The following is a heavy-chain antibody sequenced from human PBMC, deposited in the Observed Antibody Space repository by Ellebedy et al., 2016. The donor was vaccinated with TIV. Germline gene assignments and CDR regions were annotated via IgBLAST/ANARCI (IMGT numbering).Heavy chain of an antibody. CDR3: VPRMVVAFEY. Sequence: GESLKISCSASGLTFRHYAMHWVRQAPGKGLEYVSAISNNGGSTYYADSVKGRFTISRDNSKNTLYLQMSSLTPEDTAVYYCVPRMVVAFEYWGQGTLVTVSS. CDR1: GLTFRHYA. D-gene: IGHD2-21*01. J-gene: IGHJ4*02. V-gene: IGHV3-64D*09. CDR2: ISNNGGST.